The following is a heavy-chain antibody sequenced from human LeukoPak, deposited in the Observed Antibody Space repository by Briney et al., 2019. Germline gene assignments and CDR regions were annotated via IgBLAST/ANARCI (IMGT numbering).Heavy chain of an antibody. D-gene: IGHD2-21*02. J-gene: IGHJ4*02. CDR3: ARLRVTTGFDY. CDR2: IYYSGIT. V-gene: IGHV4-39*01. Sequence: SETLSLTCAVSDGSITRSSYYWGWIRQTPGEGLDWIGSIYYSGITYYNPSLQGRVTMSVDTSKNQFSLKLNSVTVADTAVYYCARLRVTTGFDYWDQGIPVTVSS. CDR1: DGSITRSSYY.